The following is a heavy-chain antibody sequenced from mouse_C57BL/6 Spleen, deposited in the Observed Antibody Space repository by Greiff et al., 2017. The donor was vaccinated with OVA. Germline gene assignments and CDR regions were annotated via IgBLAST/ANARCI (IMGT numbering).Heavy chain of an antibody. CDR3: ARGDY. CDR1: GYSFTGYY. Sequence: VQLQQSGPELVKPGASVKISCKASGYSFTGYYMNWVKQSPEKSLEWIGEINPSTGGTTYNQKFKAKATLTVDKSSSTAYMQLKSLTSEDSAVYYGARGDYWGQGTTLTVSS. CDR2: INPSTGGT. J-gene: IGHJ2*01. V-gene: IGHV1-42*01.